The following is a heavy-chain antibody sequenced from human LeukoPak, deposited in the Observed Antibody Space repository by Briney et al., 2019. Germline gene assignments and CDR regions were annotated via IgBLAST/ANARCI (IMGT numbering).Heavy chain of an antibody. CDR3: AKGSSGHRPYHFDY. V-gene: IGHV3-23*01. Sequence: PGGSLRLSCAVSGFTVSSNYMSWVRQTPGEGLEWVSAITGSGGDTFHADSVSGRFTISRDNSKNTLYLQMNSLRAEDTAVYYCAKGSSGHRPYHFDYWGQGTLVTVSS. J-gene: IGHJ4*02. CDR1: GFTVSSNY. D-gene: IGHD3-10*01. CDR2: ITGSGGDT.